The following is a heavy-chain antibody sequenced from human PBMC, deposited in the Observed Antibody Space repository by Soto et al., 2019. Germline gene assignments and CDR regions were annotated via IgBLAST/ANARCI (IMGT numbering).Heavy chain of an antibody. Sequence: QAQLQESGPGLVKPSETLSLTCTVSDGSVSSGSYYWTWIRQPPGQGLEWIGYIYSSGSTLYNPSLKSRVIISVDTSMNQFSLKLSSVTAADTAVYYCARDSLALFDSWGQGNLVTVSS. D-gene: IGHD5-12*01. V-gene: IGHV4-61*01. CDR3: ARDSLALFDS. CDR1: DGSVSSGSYY. CDR2: IYSSGST. J-gene: IGHJ4*02.